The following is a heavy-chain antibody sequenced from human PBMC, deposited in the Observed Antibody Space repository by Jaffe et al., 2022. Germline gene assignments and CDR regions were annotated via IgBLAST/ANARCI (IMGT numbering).Heavy chain of an antibody. CDR1: GGSISSYY. V-gene: IGHV4-59*01. D-gene: IGHD2-15*01. J-gene: IGHJ2*01. CDR3: ARVVVVAAKRSDWYFDL. Sequence: QVQLQESGPGLVKPSETLSLTCTVSGGSISSYYWSWIRQPPGKGLEWIGYIYYSGSTNYNPSLKSRVTISVDTSKNQFSLKLSSVTAADTAVYYCARVVVVAAKRSDWYFDLWGRGTLVTVSS. CDR2: IYYSGST.